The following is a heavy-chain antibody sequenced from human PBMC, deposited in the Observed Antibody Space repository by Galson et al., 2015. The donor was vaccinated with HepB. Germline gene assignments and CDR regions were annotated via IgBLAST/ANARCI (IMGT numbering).Heavy chain of an antibody. CDR2: LYSSGST. Sequence: LSLTCTVSRGSLGSFHWTWIRQPPGKGLEWIGHLYSSGSTNYNPSLKSRATISVDTSKNQFSLKLTSVTAADTALYYCARGGDHSDYALDYWGQGTLVTVSS. V-gene: IGHV4-59*01. CDR1: RGSLGSFH. D-gene: IGHD4-11*01. CDR3: ARGGDHSDYALDY. J-gene: IGHJ4*02.